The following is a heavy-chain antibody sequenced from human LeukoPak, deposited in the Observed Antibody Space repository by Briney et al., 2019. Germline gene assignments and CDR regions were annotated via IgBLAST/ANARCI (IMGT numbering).Heavy chain of an antibody. D-gene: IGHD1-26*01. J-gene: IGHJ4*02. Sequence: PGGSLRLSCAASGFTFSSYSMNWVRQAPGKGLEWVSHITASGTAMFYADSVKGRFTISRDNAKNSLYLQMNSLRGEDTAVYYCASSESYRFDYWGQGTLVTVSS. CDR3: ASSESYRFDY. CDR2: ITASGTAM. V-gene: IGHV3-48*01. CDR1: GFTFSSYS.